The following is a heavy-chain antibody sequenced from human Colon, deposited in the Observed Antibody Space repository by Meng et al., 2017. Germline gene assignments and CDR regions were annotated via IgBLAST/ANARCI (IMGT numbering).Heavy chain of an antibody. D-gene: IGHD2-15*01. V-gene: IGHV1-2*02. CDR1: GYSFSDCY. J-gene: IGHJ4*02. Sequence: ASVKVSCKASGYSFSDCYIHWVRQAPGQGLEWMGWIVPNSGDTNYAQKFQGRVTMTRDTSISTTYMELSRLTSDDTAVYYCARSTPSLDYWGQGTLVTVSS. CDR3: ARSTPSLDY. CDR2: IVPNSGDT.